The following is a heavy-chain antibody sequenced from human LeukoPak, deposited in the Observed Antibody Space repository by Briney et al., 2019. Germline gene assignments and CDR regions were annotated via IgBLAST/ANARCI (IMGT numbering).Heavy chain of an antibody. CDR3: ARDFGYSGSYPDY. J-gene: IGHJ4*02. V-gene: IGHV1-69*04. D-gene: IGHD1-26*01. CDR2: IIPILGIA. CDR1: VGTFISYA. Sequence: SVTVSCKSSVGTFISYAITWVRQAPGQGLEWMGRIIPILGIANYAQKFQGRVTITADKSTSTAYMYLSSLRSEDTAVYYCARDFGYSGSYPDYWGQGTLVTVSS.